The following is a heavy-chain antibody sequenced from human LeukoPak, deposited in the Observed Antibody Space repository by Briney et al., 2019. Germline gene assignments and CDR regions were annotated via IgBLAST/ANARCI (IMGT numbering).Heavy chain of an antibody. CDR3: ARDRSHYLSSTWVHFDY. V-gene: IGHV3-21*01. CDR2: ISSGSGYT. CDR1: GFTFSSYS. D-gene: IGHD6-13*01. J-gene: IGHJ4*02. Sequence: GGSLRLSCAASGFTFSSYSMNWVRQAPGKGLEWVSSISSGSGYTYYADSVKGRLTISRDNAKNSLYLQMNSLRAEDTAVYYCARDRSHYLSSTWVHFDYWGQGTLVTVSS.